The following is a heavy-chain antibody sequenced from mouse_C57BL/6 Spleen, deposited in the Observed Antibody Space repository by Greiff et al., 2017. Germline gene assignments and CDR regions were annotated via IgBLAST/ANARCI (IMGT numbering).Heavy chain of an antibody. V-gene: IGHV1-50*01. CDR3: AVNLSGFAY. D-gene: IGHD1-1*01. Sequence: VQLQQPGAELVKPGASVKLSCKASGYTFTSYWMQWVKQRPGQGLEWIGEIDPSDSYTNYNQKFKGKATLTVDTSSSTAYMQLSSLTSEDSAVYYCAVNLSGFAYWGQGTLVTVSA. CDR2: IDPSDSYT. J-gene: IGHJ3*01. CDR1: GYTFTSYW.